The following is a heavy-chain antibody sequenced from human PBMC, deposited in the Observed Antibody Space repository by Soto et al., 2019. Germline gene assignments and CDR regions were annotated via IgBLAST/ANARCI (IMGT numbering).Heavy chain of an antibody. Sequence: SETLSLTCTVSGGSISSYYWSWIRQPPGKGLEWIGYIYYSGSTNYNPSLKSRVTISVDTSKNQFSLKLSSVTAADTAVYYCARDGVTAIDYWGQGTLVTSPQ. CDR1: GGSISSYY. V-gene: IGHV4-59*12. CDR2: IYYSGST. J-gene: IGHJ4*02. D-gene: IGHD2-21*02. CDR3: ARDGVTAIDY.